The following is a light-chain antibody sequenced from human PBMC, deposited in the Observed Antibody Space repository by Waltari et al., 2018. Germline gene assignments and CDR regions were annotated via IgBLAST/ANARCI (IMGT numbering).Light chain of an antibody. V-gene: IGKV1-NL1*01. J-gene: IGKJ2*03. CDR1: QGINNT. Sequence: DIQMTQSPSSLSASVGDTVTITCQASQGINNTLNWYQQKPGKAPKLLIYRASSLQSGIPSRVGGSGSGTDFTLTISSLQPEDFTTYFCQQGYSYPFSFGQGTKVEIK. CDR3: QQGYSYPFS. CDR2: RAS.